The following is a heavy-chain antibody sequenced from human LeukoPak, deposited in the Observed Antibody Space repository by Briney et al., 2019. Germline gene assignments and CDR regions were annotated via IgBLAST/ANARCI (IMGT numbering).Heavy chain of an antibody. CDR3: ARNGLGDAFDI. CDR2: ISYDGSNK. CDR1: GFTFSSYG. V-gene: IGHV3-30*03. J-gene: IGHJ3*02. Sequence: PGRSLRLSCAASGFTFSSYGMHWVRQAPGKGLEWVAVISYDGSNKYYADSVKGRFTISRDNSKNTLYLQMNSLRAEDTAVYYCARNGLGDAFDIWGQGTMVTVSS. D-gene: IGHD3/OR15-3a*01.